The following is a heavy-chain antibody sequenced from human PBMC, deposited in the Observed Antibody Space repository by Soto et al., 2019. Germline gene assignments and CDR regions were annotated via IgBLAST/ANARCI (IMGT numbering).Heavy chain of an antibody. Sequence: ASVKVSCKASGYTFTSYGISWVRQAPGQGLEWMGWISAYNGNTNYAQKLQGRVTMTTDTSTSTAYMELRSLRSDDTAVYYCARAYCSSTSCYAGDRWLDPWGQGTLVTVSS. V-gene: IGHV1-18*01. CDR2: ISAYNGNT. CDR3: ARAYCSSTSCYAGDRWLDP. CDR1: GYTFTSYG. J-gene: IGHJ5*02. D-gene: IGHD2-2*01.